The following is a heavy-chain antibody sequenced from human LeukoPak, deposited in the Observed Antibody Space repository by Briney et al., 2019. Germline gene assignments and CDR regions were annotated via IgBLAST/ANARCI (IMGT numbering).Heavy chain of an antibody. CDR2: ISGSGGST. V-gene: IGHV3-23*01. CDR3: AKGLPPFGELLGY. J-gene: IGHJ4*02. CDR1: GFIFSTYG. Sequence: GGSLRLSCADSGFIFSTYGMSWVRQAPGKGLEWVSAISGSGGSTYYADSVKGRFTISRDNSKNTLYLQMNSLRAEDTAVYYCAKGLPPFGELLGYWGQGTLVTVSS. D-gene: IGHD3-10*01.